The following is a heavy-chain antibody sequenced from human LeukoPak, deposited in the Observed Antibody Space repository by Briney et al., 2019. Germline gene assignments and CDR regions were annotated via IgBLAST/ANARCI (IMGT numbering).Heavy chain of an antibody. D-gene: IGHD6-6*01. Sequence: ASVKVSCKASGYTFTSYYMHWVRQAPRQGLEWMGIINPSDGSTSYAQKFQGRVTMTRDTSTSTLYMELSSLRSEDTAVYYCARWAGAFYSSSPEDYWGQGTLVTVSS. V-gene: IGHV1-46*01. CDR2: INPSDGST. CDR1: GYTFTSYY. CDR3: ARWAGAFYSSSPEDY. J-gene: IGHJ4*02.